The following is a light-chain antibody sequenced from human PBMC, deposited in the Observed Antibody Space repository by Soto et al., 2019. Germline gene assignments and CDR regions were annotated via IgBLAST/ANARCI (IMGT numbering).Light chain of an antibody. Sequence: QSVLTQPASVSGSPGQSITISCTETSSDVGAYKFVSWYQHHPDKAPKLMIYDVSNRPSGVSNRFSGSKSGNTASLTISGLQAEDEADYYCSSYTSNIRVFGGGTKLTVL. CDR2: DVS. CDR3: SSYTSNIRV. CDR1: SSDVGAYKF. J-gene: IGLJ2*01. V-gene: IGLV2-14*01.